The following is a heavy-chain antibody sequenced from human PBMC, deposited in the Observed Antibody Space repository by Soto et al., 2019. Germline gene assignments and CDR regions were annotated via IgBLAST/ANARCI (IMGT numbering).Heavy chain of an antibody. CDR3: AKDHYYDSSGYVDY. J-gene: IGHJ4*02. D-gene: IGHD3-22*01. CDR2: ISWNSGSI. CDR1: GFTFDDYA. Sequence: EVQLVESGGGLVQPGRSLRLSCAASGFTFDDYAMHWVRQAPGKGLEWVSGISWNSGSIGYAVSVKGRFTISRDNAKNSLYLQMNSLRAEDTALYYCAKDHYYDSSGYVDYWGQGTLVTVSS. V-gene: IGHV3-9*01.